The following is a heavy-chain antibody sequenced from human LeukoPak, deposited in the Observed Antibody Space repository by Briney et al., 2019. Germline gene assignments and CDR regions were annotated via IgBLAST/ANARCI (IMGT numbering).Heavy chain of an antibody. CDR1: GFTFNNAW. CDR2: IKSRAGGGTA. J-gene: IGHJ4*02. V-gene: IGHV3-15*01. D-gene: IGHD3-3*01. Sequence: GGSLRLSCAASGFTFNNAWMTWVRQPPGKGLEWVGRIKSRAGGGTADYAAPVKGRFTISRDDSKDMLFLQMTSLRTEDTGVYYCMTVEKDYDFRSGTSDATDYWGQGTLVTVSS. CDR3: MTVEKDYDFRSGTSDATDY.